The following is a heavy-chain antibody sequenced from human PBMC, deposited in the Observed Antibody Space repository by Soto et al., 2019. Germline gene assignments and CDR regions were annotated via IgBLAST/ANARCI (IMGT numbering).Heavy chain of an antibody. J-gene: IGHJ6*02. CDR2: INPSGGST. V-gene: IGHV1-46*03. CDR3: ALEIPDGYGDYEDYYYGMDV. Sequence: APVKVACKASGYTFTIDYIHCGRQAPGQGLEWMGIINPSGGSTSYAQKFQGRVTMTRDTSTSTVYMELSSLRSEDTAVYYCALEIPDGYGDYEDYYYGMDVWGQGTTVTVSS. D-gene: IGHD4-17*01. CDR1: GYTFTIDY.